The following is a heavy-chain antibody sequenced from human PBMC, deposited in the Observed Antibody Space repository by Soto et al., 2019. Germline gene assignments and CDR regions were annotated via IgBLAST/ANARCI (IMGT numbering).Heavy chain of an antibody. CDR2: ISSSSSTI. Sequence: DSGGGLVQPGGSLRLSCAASGFTFSSYSMNWVRQAPGKGLEWVSYISSSSSTIYYADSVKGRFTISRDNAKNSLYLQINSMRAEDTAVYYCASTYCSGGSCYSLWYFDLWGRGTLGTVSS. CDR1: GFTFSSYS. V-gene: IGHV3-48*01. D-gene: IGHD2-15*01. J-gene: IGHJ2*01. CDR3: ASTYCSGGSCYSLWYFDL.